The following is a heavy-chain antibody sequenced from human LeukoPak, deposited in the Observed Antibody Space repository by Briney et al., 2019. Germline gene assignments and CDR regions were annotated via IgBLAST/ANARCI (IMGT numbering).Heavy chain of an antibody. CDR2: INTNTGNP. CDR3: ARVPLMQTDFWSGYPTLYYMDV. D-gene: IGHD3-3*01. V-gene: IGHV7-4-1*02. CDR1: GYTFTSYA. Sequence: AASVKVSCKASGYTFTSYAMNWVRQAPGQGLEWMGWINTNTGNPTYAQGFTGRFVFSLDTSVSTAYLQISSLKAEDTAVYYCARVPLMQTDFWSGYPTLYYMDVWGKGTTVTVSS. J-gene: IGHJ6*03.